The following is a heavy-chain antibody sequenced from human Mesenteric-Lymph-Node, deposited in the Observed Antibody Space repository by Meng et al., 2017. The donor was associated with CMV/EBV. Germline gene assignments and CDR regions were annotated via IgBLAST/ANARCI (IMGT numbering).Heavy chain of an antibody. J-gene: IGHJ6*02. CDR2: IIPMFDSP. Sequence: SVKVSSKASGGIFRTYAISWVRQVPGQGLEWMGGIIPMFDSPYYAQILLGRLTITADESTSTAYMVLTSLRADDTAVYYCARLPTMTVAGTSYYHDMDVWGQGTTVTVSS. CDR3: ARLPTMTVAGTSYYHDMDV. CDR1: GGIFRTYA. D-gene: IGHD6-19*01. V-gene: IGHV1-69*13.